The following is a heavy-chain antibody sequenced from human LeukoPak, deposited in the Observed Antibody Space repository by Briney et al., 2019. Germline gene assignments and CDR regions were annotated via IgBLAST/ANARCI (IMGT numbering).Heavy chain of an antibody. Sequence: ASVKVSCKASGYTFTGYYMHWVRQAPGQGLEWMGWINPNSGGTNYAQKFQGRVTMTRDTSISTAYMELSRLRSDDTAVYYCARVLPYYDIVTGYYGYFDYWGQGTLVTVSS. CDR1: GYTFTGYY. CDR2: INPNSGGT. V-gene: IGHV1-2*02. J-gene: IGHJ4*02. CDR3: ARVLPYYDIVTGYYGYFDY. D-gene: IGHD3-9*01.